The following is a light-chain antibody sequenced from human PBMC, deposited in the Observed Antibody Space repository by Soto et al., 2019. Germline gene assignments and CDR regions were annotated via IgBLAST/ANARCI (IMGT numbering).Light chain of an antibody. CDR3: SSYTSSSTRCV. V-gene: IGLV2-14*01. J-gene: IGLJ1*01. CDR1: SSDVGGYNY. Sequence: QSVLTQPASVSGSPGQSITISCTGTSSDVGGYNYVSWYQQHPGKAPKLMIYDVSNRPSGVSNRFSGSKSGNTASLTISGLQAEDEADYYCSSYTSSSTRCVFGTGTKVTDL. CDR2: DVS.